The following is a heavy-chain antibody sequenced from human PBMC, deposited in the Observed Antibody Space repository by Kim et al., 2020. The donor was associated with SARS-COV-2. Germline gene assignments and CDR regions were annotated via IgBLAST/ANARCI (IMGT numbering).Heavy chain of an antibody. Sequence: GGSLRRSCAASGFAFGDYAMSWVRRAPGKGLEWVSALSGSIPDAKYADSVRGRFTISRDNSKNTLFLQMDSLRVDDTAVYYCAKDLLYVPGRGYFDSWG. D-gene: IGHD3-10*01. CDR3: AKDLLYVPGRGYFDS. J-gene: IGHJ4*01. CDR1: GFAFGDYA. CDR2: LSGSIPDA. V-gene: IGHV3-23*01.